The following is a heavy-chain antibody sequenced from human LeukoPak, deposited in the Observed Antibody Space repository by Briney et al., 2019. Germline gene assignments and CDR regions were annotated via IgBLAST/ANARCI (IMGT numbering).Heavy chain of an antibody. CDR2: ISSSSTI. V-gene: IGHV3-48*01. D-gene: IGHD3-10*01. CDR3: ARTHYFDY. Sequence: PGGSLRLSCAASGFTFSSYSMNWVRQAPGKGLEWVSYISSSSTIYYADSVKGRFTISRDNAKNSLYLQMNSLRAEDTAVYYCARTHYFDYWGQGTLVTVSS. CDR1: GFTFSSYS. J-gene: IGHJ4*02.